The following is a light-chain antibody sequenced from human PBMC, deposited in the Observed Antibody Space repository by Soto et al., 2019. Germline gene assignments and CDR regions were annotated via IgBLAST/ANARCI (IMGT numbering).Light chain of an antibody. CDR2: GNN. V-gene: IGLV1-40*01. CDR3: QSYYSSLSGSV. J-gene: IGLJ3*02. Sequence: QSVLTQPPSVSGAPGQRVTISCTGSSSNIGAGYDVHWYQQPPGTAPKLLIYGNNNRPSAVPDRFSGSTSGTSASLAITGRQPEDEADYFCQSYYSSLSGSVFGGGTKVTVL. CDR1: SSNIGAGYD.